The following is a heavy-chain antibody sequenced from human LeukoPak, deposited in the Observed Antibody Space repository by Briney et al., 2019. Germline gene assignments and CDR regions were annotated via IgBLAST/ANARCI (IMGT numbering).Heavy chain of an antibody. CDR3: AREAAAGTFYFDY. V-gene: IGHV4-4*07. D-gene: IGHD6-13*01. CDR2: IYSSGST. J-gene: IGHJ4*02. CDR1: GDSISNYY. Sequence: PSETLSLTCTASGDSISNYYWSWIRQPAGKGLEWIGRIYSSGSTNYNPSLKSRVTMSVDTSKNQFSLKVSSVTAADTAVYHCAREAAAGTFYFDYWGQGTLVTVSS.